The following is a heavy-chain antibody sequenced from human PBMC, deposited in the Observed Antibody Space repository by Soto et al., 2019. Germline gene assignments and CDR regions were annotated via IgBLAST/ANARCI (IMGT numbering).Heavy chain of an antibody. CDR1: GGTFSSYA. CDR2: IIPIFGTA. V-gene: IGHV1-69*13. Sequence: ASVKVSCKASGGTFSSYAISWVRQAPGQGLEWMGGIIPIFGTANYAQKFQGRVTITADESTSTAYMELSSLRSEDTAVYYCARGGYCSSTSCYDAFDIWGQGTMVTVSS. J-gene: IGHJ3*02. CDR3: ARGGYCSSTSCYDAFDI. D-gene: IGHD2-2*01.